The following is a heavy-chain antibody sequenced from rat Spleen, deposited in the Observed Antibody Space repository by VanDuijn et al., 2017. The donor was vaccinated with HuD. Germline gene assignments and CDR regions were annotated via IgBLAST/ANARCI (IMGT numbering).Heavy chain of an antibody. D-gene: IGHD1-11*01. Sequence: EVQLVESGGGLVQPGRSLKLSCVASGFTFNHYWMTWIRQAPGKGLEWVASITKTGGVIYYPDSVKGRFTISRHNAQNTLYLQMNSLRSEDTATYYCSGSRVPWYLDFWGPGTMVTVSS. CDR1: GFTFNHYW. CDR2: ITKTGGVI. CDR3: SGSRVPWYLDF. V-gene: IGHV5-31*01. J-gene: IGHJ1*01.